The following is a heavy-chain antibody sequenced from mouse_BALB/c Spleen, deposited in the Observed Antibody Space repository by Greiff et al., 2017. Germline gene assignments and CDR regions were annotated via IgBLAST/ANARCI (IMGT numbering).Heavy chain of an antibody. CDR2: INSNGGST. D-gene: IGHD2-4*01. CDR1: GFTFSSYG. Sequence: EVKLMESGGGLVQPGGSLKLSCAASGFTFSSYGMSWVRQTPDKRLELVATINSNGGSTYYPDSVKGRFTISRDNAKNTLYLQMSSLKSEDTAMYYCARDHPYDYDEGYYAMDYWGQGTSVTVSA. J-gene: IGHJ4*01. V-gene: IGHV5-6-3*01. CDR3: ARDHPYDYDEGYYAMDY.